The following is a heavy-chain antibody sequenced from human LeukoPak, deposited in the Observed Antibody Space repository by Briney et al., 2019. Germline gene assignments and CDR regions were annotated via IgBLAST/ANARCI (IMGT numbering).Heavy chain of an antibody. CDR2: SSAYNGNT. CDR3: ARDYCSGGNCYSELDY. Sequence: APVKVSCKASGYTFTTYGISWVRQAPGQGLEWMGWSSAYNGNTNYAQKLQGRVTMTTDTSTSTAYMELRSLRSDDTAVYYCARDYCSGGNCYSELDYWGQGTLVTVSS. J-gene: IGHJ4*02. V-gene: IGHV1-18*01. D-gene: IGHD2-15*01. CDR1: GYTFTTYG.